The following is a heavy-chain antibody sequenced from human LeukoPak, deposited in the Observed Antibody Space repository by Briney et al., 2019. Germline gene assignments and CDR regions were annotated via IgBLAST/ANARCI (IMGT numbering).Heavy chain of an antibody. CDR2: IYYSGST. V-gene: IGHV4-59*01. J-gene: IGHJ5*02. CDR1: GGSISSYY. D-gene: IGHD6-13*01. Sequence: SETLSLTCTVSGGSISSYYWSWIRQPPGKGLEWIGYIYYSGSTNYNPSLKSRVTISVDTSKNQFSLKLSSVTAADTAVYYCARGEWQQLVGTTWGQGTLVTVSS. CDR3: ARGEWQQLVGTT.